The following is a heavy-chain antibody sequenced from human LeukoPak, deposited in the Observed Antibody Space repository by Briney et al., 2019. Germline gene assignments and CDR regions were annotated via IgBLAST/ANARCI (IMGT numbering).Heavy chain of an antibody. CDR2: INTSGGST. Sequence: GASVKVSCKASGSTFTSNYMHWVRQPPGQGLEWTGIINTSGGSTSYAQKFQGRVTMTRDMSTSTVYMELSSLRSEGTAVYYCARAYYYDSSGYLDAFDIWGQGTMVTVSS. CDR1: GSTFTSNY. D-gene: IGHD3-22*01. J-gene: IGHJ3*02. V-gene: IGHV1-46*01. CDR3: ARAYYYDSSGYLDAFDI.